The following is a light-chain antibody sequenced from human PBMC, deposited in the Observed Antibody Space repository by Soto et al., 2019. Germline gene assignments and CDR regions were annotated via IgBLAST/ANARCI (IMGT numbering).Light chain of an antibody. CDR1: QRISIW. J-gene: IGKJ1*01. Sequence: DIQMTQSPSTLSASVGDRVAISCRASQRISIWLAWYQQKPGKAPKLLIYKASSLESGVPSRFSGSGSGTEFTLTISSLHPDDFATYYCQEYNDSSWTFGQGTKVEI. V-gene: IGKV1-5*03. CDR2: KAS. CDR3: QEYNDSSWT.